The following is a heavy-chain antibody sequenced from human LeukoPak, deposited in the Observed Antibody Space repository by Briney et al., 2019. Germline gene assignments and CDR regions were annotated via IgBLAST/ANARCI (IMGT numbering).Heavy chain of an antibody. CDR3: ARTIAFYYDSSSYMDF. Sequence: GESLKISCKGSGYSFNSHWIGWVRQMPGKGLEWMGIFHPGDSESRYSPSFRGQVTMSADQSITTAYLQWNSLKASDTAMYFCARTIAFYYDSSSYMDFWGQGTLVTVSS. D-gene: IGHD3-22*01. V-gene: IGHV5-51*01. CDR1: GYSFNSHW. CDR2: FHPGDSES. J-gene: IGHJ4*02.